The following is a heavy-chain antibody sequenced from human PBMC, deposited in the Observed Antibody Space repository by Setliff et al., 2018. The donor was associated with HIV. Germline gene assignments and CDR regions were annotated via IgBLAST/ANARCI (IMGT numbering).Heavy chain of an antibody. CDR2: INHSGST. Sequence: SETLSLTCAVYGGSFSGYYWIWIRQPPGKGLEWIGEINHSGSTNYNPSLKSRVTISVDTSKNQFFLKVTSVTAADTAMYYCVRDDYGYNGKGFDYWGPGTLVTVSS. D-gene: IGHD4-17*01. CDR3: VRDDYGYNGKGFDY. J-gene: IGHJ4*02. V-gene: IGHV4-34*01. CDR1: GGSFSGYY.